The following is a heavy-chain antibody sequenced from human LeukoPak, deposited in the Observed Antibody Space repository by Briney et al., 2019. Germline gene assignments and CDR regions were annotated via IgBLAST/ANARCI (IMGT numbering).Heavy chain of an antibody. J-gene: IGHJ4*02. CDR3: ARVSSGITHND. V-gene: IGHV3-21*01. CDR1: GFTFSSYS. D-gene: IGHD3-10*01. CDR2: LSSSSNSI. Sequence: GGSLRLSCAASGFTFSSYSMNWVRPAPGKGLEWVSSLSSSSNSIYYADSVKGRFSISRDNAKSSLYLQRDSLRAEDTAVYFCARVSSGITHNDWGQGTLVTVSS.